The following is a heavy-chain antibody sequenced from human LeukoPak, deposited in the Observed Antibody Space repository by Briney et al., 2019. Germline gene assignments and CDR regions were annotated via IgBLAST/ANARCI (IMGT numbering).Heavy chain of an antibody. J-gene: IGHJ1*01. CDR3: ASPRGDDSGGYYTWYFHH. CDR1: GVSISTSSYY. D-gene: IGHD3-22*01. Sequence: PSETLSLTCTVSGVSISTSSYYWGWIRQPPGKGLEWIGSGSTYYNPSLKSRVTISVDTSKNQFSLKLSSVTAADTAVYFCASPRGDDSGGYYTWYFHHWGQGILVTVSS. CDR2: SGST. V-gene: IGHV4-39*07.